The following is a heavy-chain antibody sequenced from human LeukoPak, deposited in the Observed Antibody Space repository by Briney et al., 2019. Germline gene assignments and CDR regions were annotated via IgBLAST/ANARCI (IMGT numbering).Heavy chain of an antibody. CDR3: AKRFAYGGVDF. J-gene: IGHJ4*02. CDR1: GFTFTTYA. V-gene: IGHV3-23*01. Sequence: GGSLRLSCAASGFTFTTYAMSWVRQAPGKGLEWVSAISGSGDNTYYADSVKGRFTISRDNSKNTLYLQMNSLRAEDTAVYYCAKRFAYGGVDFWGQGTLDTVSS. CDR2: ISGSGDNT. D-gene: IGHD4-23*01.